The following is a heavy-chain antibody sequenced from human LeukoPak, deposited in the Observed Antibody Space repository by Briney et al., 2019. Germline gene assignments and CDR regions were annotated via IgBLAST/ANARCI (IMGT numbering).Heavy chain of an antibody. CDR3: ASVAYYDFWSGHSSSYMDV. J-gene: IGHJ6*03. D-gene: IGHD3-3*01. CDR1: GYTFTGYY. CDR2: INPNSGGT. V-gene: IGHV1-2*02. Sequence: GASVKVSCKASGYTFTGYYMHWMRQAPGQGLEWMGWINPNSGGTNYAQKFQGRVTMTRDTSISTAYMELSRLRSDDTAVYYCASVAYYDFWSGHSSSYMDVWGKGTTVTVSS.